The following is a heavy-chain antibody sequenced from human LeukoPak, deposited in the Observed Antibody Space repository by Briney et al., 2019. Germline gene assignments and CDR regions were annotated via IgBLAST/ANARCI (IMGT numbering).Heavy chain of an antibody. CDR3: ARERLGFFGSSPNFDY. J-gene: IGHJ4*02. CDR2: TSYRSKWYN. V-gene: IGHV6-1*01. Sequence: SQTLSLTCAISGDSVSSNSAAWNWIRQSPSRGLEWLGRTSYRSKWYNDYPVSVKSRITINPDPSKNQFSLQLNSVTPEDTAVYYCARERLGFFGSSPNFDYWGQGTLVTVSS. CDR1: GDSVSSNSAA. D-gene: IGHD3-16*01.